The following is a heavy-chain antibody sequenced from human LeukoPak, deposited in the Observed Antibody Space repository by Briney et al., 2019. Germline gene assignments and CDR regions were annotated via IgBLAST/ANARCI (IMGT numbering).Heavy chain of an antibody. CDR1: GGSISSSSYY. CDR2: IYYSGST. J-gene: IGHJ4*02. Sequence: SETLSLTCTVSGGSISSSSYYWGWIRQPPGKGLEWIGSIYYSGSTYYNPSLKSRVTISVDTSKNQFSLKLSSVTAADTAVYFCARVGAGYYDSTGYYYCDFWGQGTLVTVSS. D-gene: IGHD3-22*01. V-gene: IGHV4-39*07. CDR3: ARVGAGYYDSTGYYYCDF.